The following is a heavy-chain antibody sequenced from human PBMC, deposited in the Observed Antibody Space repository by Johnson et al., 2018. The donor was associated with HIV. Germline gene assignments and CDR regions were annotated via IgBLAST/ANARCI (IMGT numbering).Heavy chain of an antibody. J-gene: IGHJ3*02. V-gene: IGHV3-9*01. CDR1: GFTFDDYA. Sequence: VQLVESGGGLEQPGRSLRLSCEASGFTFDDYAMHWVRQAPGKGLEWVSGISWISGTIGYVDSVKGRFTISRDNAKNTLYLQMNSLRAEDTAVYYCVRGGYYYDQAGAFDIWGQGTMVTVSS. CDR2: ISWISGTI. D-gene: IGHD3-22*01. CDR3: VRGGYYYDQAGAFDI.